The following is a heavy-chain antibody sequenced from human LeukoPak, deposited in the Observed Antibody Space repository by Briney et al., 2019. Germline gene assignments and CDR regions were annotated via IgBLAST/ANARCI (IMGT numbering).Heavy chain of an antibody. Sequence: ASVKVSCKASGYTFTSYDINWVRQATGQGLEWMGWMNPNSGNTGYAQKFQGRVTMTRNTSISTAYMELSSLRSEDTAVYYCARVLRYFDWSYYYYYGMDVWGQGTTVTVSS. D-gene: IGHD3-9*01. CDR1: GYTFTSYD. J-gene: IGHJ6*02. CDR2: MNPNSGNT. V-gene: IGHV1-8*01. CDR3: ARVLRYFDWSYYYYYGMDV.